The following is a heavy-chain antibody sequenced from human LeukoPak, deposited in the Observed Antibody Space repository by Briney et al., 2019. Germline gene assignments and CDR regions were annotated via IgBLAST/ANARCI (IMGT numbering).Heavy chain of an antibody. CDR1: SGSITTSGYY. D-gene: IGHD3-10*01. CDR3: ARVLWFGTRNAIDS. J-gene: IGHJ4*02. Sequence: ASETLSLTCTVASGSITTSGYYWTWIRQHPVKGLEWIGYIYHIGSTSYNPSLASRVTISIDTFNHQFSLRLASATAADTAVYYCARVLWFGTRNAIDSWGQGTLVTVSS. V-gene: IGHV4-31*03. CDR2: IYHIGST.